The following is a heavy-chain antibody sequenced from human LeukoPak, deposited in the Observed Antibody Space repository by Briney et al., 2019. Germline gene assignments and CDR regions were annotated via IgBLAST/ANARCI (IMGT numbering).Heavy chain of an antibody. CDR2: ISYDGSNK. J-gene: IGHJ4*02. Sequence: PGRSLRLSCAASGFTFSSYAMHWVRQAPGKGLEWVAVISYDGSNKYYADSVKGRFTISGDNSKNTLYLQMNSLRAEDTAVYYCARDFRKRIAVAGTFDYWGQGTLVTVSS. CDR1: GFTFSSYA. CDR3: ARDFRKRIAVAGTFDY. V-gene: IGHV3-30*04. D-gene: IGHD6-19*01.